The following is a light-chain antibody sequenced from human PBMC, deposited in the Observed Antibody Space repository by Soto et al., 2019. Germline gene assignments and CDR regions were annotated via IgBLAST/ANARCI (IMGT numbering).Light chain of an antibody. Sequence: EIVLTQSPGTLSLSPGERATLSCRASQSVSSSYLAWYQQKPRQAPRLLIYDASSRATGITNRFSSSGSATDFTITISRLEPEDVATYYCQHYNSYSEAFGQGTKVDIK. V-gene: IGKV3-20*01. CDR3: QHYNSYSEA. J-gene: IGKJ1*01. CDR2: DAS. CDR1: QSVSSSY.